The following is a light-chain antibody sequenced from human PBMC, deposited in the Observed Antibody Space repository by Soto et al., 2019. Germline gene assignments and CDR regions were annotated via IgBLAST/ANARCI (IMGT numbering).Light chain of an antibody. CDR1: SSDIGDYNY. CDR3: SSYTSNNFVI. Sequence: QAASVSGSPGQSITISCTGSSSDIGDYNYVSWYKQHPGKAPKLMIYDVSNRPSGVSNRFSGSKSGNTASLTISGLQAEDEADYYCSSYTSNNFVIFGGGTKLTVL. J-gene: IGLJ2*01. V-gene: IGLV2-14*03. CDR2: DVS.